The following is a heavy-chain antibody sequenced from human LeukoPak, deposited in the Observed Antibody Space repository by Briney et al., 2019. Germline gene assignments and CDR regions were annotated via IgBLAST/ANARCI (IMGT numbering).Heavy chain of an antibody. Sequence: SQTLSLTCTVSGGSISSGGYYWSWIRQHPGKGLEWIGYIYYSGSTYYNPSLKSRVTISVDTSKNQFSLKLSSVTAADTAVYYCARILSGPRHYYYMDVWGKGTTVTVSS. CDR1: GGSISSGGYY. V-gene: IGHV4-31*03. CDR2: IYYSGST. D-gene: IGHD2-15*01. CDR3: ARILSGPRHYYYMDV. J-gene: IGHJ6*03.